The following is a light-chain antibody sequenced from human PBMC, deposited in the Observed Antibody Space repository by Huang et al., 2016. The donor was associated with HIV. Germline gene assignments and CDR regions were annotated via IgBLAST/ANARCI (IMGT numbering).Light chain of an antibody. V-gene: IGKV3-11*01. CDR1: QSVGNY. J-gene: IGKJ4*01. CDR2: DTS. Sequence: IVLTQSPATLSWYPGERVTLSCRASQSVGNYIAWYQQHPGQSPNLLIDDTSNRATGTPGRFSGSGSGTDFTLTISSLQSEDFAVYYCQQRSSGVTFGGGTKVQVK. CDR3: QQRSSGVT.